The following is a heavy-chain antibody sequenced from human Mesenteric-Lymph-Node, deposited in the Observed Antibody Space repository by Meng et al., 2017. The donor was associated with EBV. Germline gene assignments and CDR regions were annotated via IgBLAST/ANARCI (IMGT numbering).Heavy chain of an antibody. V-gene: IGHV4-34*01. CDR1: GVSFSGYY. D-gene: IGHD6-19*01. CDR3: ARPWLGRFDY. J-gene: IGHJ4*02. Sequence: VQLQQWGEGLLKLSETLSLNGAVYGVSFSGYYWSWLRQPPGKGLEWIGEINHSGSTNYHPSLKSRVTISVDTSKTQFSLKLSSVTAADTAVYYCARPWLGRFDYWGQGTLVTVSS. CDR2: INHSGST.